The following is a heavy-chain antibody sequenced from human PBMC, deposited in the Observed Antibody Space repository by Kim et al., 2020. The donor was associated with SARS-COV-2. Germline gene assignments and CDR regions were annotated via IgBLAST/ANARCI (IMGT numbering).Heavy chain of an antibody. CDR3: ASGIAVAGRYYYGMYV. CDR1: GGSISSSSYY. V-gene: IGHV4-39*01. Sequence: SETLSLTCTVSGGSISSSSYYWGWIRQPPVKGLEWIGSIYYSGSTYYNPSLKSRVTISVDTSKNQFSLKLSSVTAADTAGYYCASGIAVAGRYYYGMYV. J-gene: IGHJ6*01. CDR2: IYYSGST. D-gene: IGHD6-19*01.